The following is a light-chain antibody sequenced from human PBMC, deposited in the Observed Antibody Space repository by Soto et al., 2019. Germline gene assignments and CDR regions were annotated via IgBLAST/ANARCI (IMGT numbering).Light chain of an antibody. CDR1: QSVSSSC. CDR3: QLYGSSPRWT. Sequence: EVVWTQSPATLSLSPGESATLSSRARQSVSSSCLACYQQRPAKAPRLIIYAASRRAPGIPDSFSASGSGTDLTLTISRLEPQDFAVYYCQLYGSSPRWTFGQGTKVDIK. CDR2: AAS. J-gene: IGKJ1*01. V-gene: IGKV3-20*01.